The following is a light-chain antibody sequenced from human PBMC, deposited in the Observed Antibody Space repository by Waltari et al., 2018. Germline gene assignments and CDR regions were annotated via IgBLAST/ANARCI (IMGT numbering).Light chain of an antibody. CDR2: WAS. V-gene: IGKV4-1*01. J-gene: IGKJ2*01. CDR1: QNVLFSSNNKNY. Sequence: SLGARATINCRSSQNVLFSSNNKNYLAWYQQKPGQPPKLLIYWASTRESGVPDRFSGSGSGTDFTLTISSLQAEDVAIYYCQQYYTTPYTFGQGTKLEIK. CDR3: QQYYTTPYT.